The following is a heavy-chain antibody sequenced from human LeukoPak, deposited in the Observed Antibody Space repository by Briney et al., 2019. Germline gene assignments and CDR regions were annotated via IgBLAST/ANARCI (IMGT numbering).Heavy chain of an antibody. V-gene: IGHV3-21*01. CDR2: ISTSSSYI. CDR3: AELGITMIGGV. D-gene: IGHD3-10*02. Sequence: GGSLRLSCAASGFTFSSYNMKWVRQAPGKGLEWVSSISTSSSYIYYADSVKGRFTISRDNAKNSLNLQMNSLRVEDTAVYYCAELGITMIGGVWGKGTTVSISS. CDR1: GFTFSSYN. J-gene: IGHJ6*04.